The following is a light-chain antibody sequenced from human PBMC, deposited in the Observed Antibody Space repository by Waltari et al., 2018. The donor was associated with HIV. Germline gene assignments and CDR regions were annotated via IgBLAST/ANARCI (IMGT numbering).Light chain of an antibody. Sequence: QSALTQPASVSGSPGQSITIPCTGTSSDVGSYNFVSWYQQHPGKAPKLMIYEGTKRPSGVSNRFSGSKSGNTASLTISGLQVEDEADYYCCSYAGSSTWVFGGGTKLTVL. J-gene: IGLJ3*02. V-gene: IGLV2-23*01. CDR2: EGT. CDR1: SSDVGSYNF. CDR3: CSYAGSSTWV.